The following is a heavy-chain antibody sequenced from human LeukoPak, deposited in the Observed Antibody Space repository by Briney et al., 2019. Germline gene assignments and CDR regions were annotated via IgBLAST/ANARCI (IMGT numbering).Heavy chain of an antibody. V-gene: IGHV3-7*01. D-gene: IGHD4-17*01. Sequence: GGSLRLSCAASGFTYSLFWMSWVRQAPGKGLEWVANIKQDGSEKYYVDSVRGRFTISRDNAERSLYLQMNSLRAEDTAVYYCARGFASGDYGADWGQGTLVTVSS. CDR2: IKQDGSEK. J-gene: IGHJ4*02. CDR3: ARGFASGDYGAD. CDR1: GFTYSLFW.